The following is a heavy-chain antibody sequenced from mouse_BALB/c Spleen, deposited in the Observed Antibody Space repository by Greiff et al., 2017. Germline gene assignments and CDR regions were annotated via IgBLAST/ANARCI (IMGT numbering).Heavy chain of an antibody. Sequence: EVQLVESGAELVRSGASVKLSCTASGFNIKDYYMHWVKQRPEQGLEWIGWIDPENGDTEYAPKFQGKATMTADTSSNTAYLQLSSLTSEDTAVYYCNAGSAWFAYWGQGTLGTVSA. CDR1: GFNIKDYY. CDR3: NAGSAWFAY. J-gene: IGHJ3*01. V-gene: IGHV14-4*02. CDR2: IDPENGDT.